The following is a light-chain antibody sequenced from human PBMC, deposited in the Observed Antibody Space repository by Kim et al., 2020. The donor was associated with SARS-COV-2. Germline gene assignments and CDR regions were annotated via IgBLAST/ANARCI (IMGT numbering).Light chain of an antibody. CDR2: KAS. CDR3: QQYNTYST. V-gene: IGKV1-5*03. Sequence: DIQMTQSPSTLSASVGDRVTITCRASQSISSWLAWYQQKPGKAPKLLIYKASTLQSGVPSRFSGSGSGTEFTLTISSLQPDDFATYYRQQYNTYSTFGQGIKVDIK. CDR1: QSISSW. J-gene: IGKJ1*01.